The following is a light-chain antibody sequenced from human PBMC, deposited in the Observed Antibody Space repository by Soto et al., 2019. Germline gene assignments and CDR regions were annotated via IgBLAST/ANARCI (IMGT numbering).Light chain of an antibody. CDR2: GAS. V-gene: IGKV3-20*01. J-gene: IGKJ1*01. Sequence: EIVLTQSPGTLSLSPGERATLSCRASQSVISNYLAWYQQRPGQAPRLLIYGASSRATGIPDRFSGSGSGTDFTLTISRLEPEDFAVYYCQQYGRSPRTFGKGTKVEIK. CDR1: QSVISNY. CDR3: QQYGRSPRT.